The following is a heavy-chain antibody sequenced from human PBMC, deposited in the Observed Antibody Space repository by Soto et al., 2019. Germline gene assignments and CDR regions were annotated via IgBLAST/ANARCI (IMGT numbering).Heavy chain of an antibody. V-gene: IGHV1-69*02. CDR2: IIPILGIA. CDR3: ARASYSSSWYNRYYYYYYGMEV. D-gene: IGHD6-13*01. J-gene: IGHJ6*02. CDR1: GGTFSSYT. Sequence: SVKVSCKASGGTFSSYTISWVRQAPGQGLEWMGRIIPILGIANYAQKFQGRVTITADKSTSTAYMELSSLRSEDTAVYYCARASYSSSWYNRYYYYYYGMEVWGQGTTVTVPS.